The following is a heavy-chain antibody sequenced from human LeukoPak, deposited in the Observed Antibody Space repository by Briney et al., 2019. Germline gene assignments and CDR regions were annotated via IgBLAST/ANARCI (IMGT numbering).Heavy chain of an antibody. Sequence: GGSRRLFCVVSGFTFNRCWMNWVRQAPGKGLEWVAHINPDGRDTYYVDSVKGRFTISRDNAQNSMYLQMNSLRVEDTAVYYCTSWGDTTAEYFQRWGQGTLVTVSS. CDR1: GFTFNRCW. CDR3: TSWGDTTAEYFQR. V-gene: IGHV3-7*01. J-gene: IGHJ1*01. D-gene: IGHD2-21*02. CDR2: INPDGRDT.